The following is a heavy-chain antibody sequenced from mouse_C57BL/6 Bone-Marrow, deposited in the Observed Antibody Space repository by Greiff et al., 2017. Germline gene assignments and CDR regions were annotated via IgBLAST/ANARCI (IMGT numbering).Heavy chain of an antibody. D-gene: IGHD2-2*01. Sequence: QVQLQQSGPELVKPGASVKISCKASGYAFSSSWMNWVKQRPGKGLEWIGRIYPGDGDTNYNGKFKGKATLTADKSSSTAYMQLSSLTSEDSAVYFCARTGVTKRGIAYWGQGTLVTVSA. J-gene: IGHJ3*01. V-gene: IGHV1-82*01. CDR1: GYAFSSSW. CDR2: IYPGDGDT. CDR3: ARTGVTKRGIAY.